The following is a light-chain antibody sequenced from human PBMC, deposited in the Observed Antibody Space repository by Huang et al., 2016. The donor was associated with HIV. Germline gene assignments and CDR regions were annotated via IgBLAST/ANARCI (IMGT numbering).Light chain of an antibody. CDR1: QSVSSY. Sequence: EIVLTQSPATLSLSPGERATLYCRASQSVSSYLAWYQQKPGQAPRLLSYDSSNRATGSPARFSGSGSGTDFTLTISSLEPEDFAVYYCQHRSNWPLTFGGGTKVEIK. V-gene: IGKV3-11*01. J-gene: IGKJ4*01. CDR2: DSS. CDR3: QHRSNWPLT.